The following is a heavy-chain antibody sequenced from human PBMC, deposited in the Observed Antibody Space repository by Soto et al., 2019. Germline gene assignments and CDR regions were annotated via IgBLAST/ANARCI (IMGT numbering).Heavy chain of an antibody. V-gene: IGHV3-11*01. D-gene: IGHD1-26*01. Sequence: QVQLVESGGGLVKPGGSLRLSCAASGFTFSNYYMSWIRQAPGKGLEWISYITNSGSTIYYADSVKGRFTISRDNAKNSLYLQMNSLGAEDTAVYYCARDRGIVGATQYYFDYWGQGTLVTVSS. CDR3: ARDRGIVGATQYYFDY. CDR1: GFTFSNYY. J-gene: IGHJ4*02. CDR2: ITNSGSTI.